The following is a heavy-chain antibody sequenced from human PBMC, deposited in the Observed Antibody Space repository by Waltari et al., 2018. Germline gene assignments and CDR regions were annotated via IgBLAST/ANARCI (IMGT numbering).Heavy chain of an antibody. V-gene: IGHV4-59*11. CDR2: IYYSGST. Sequence: QVQLQESGPGLVKSSETLSLTCTVSGGPISSHYCSWVRQPPGKGLEWIGYIYYSGSTNYNPSLKSRVTISVDTSKNQFSLKLSSVTAADTAVYYCARETSEWFDPWGQGTLVTVSS. J-gene: IGHJ5*02. CDR1: GGPISSHY. CDR3: ARETSEWFDP.